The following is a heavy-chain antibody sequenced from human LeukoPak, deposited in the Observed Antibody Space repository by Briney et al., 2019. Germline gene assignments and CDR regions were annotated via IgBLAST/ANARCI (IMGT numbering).Heavy chain of an antibody. D-gene: IGHD3-10*01. J-gene: IGHJ4*02. CDR3: ARTRDYYGSGVFPDY. V-gene: IGHV4-59*01. CDR1: GDSISSYY. CDR2: NYYSGST. Sequence: PSETLSLTCTVSGDSISSYYWSWIRQPPGKGLEWIGYNYYSGSTTYNPSLKRRVTISADTSENQLSLKMSSLTAADTAVYYCARTRDYYGSGVFPDYWGQGTLVTVSS.